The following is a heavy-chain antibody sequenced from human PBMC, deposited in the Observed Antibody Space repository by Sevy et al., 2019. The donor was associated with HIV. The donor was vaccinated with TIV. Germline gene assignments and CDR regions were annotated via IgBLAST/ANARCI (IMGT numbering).Heavy chain of an antibody. CDR1: GFTFSSYG. V-gene: IGHV3-30*02. J-gene: IGHJ4*02. CDR2: IRYDGSNK. Sequence: GGSLRLSCAASGFTFSSYGMHWVRQAPGKGLEWVAFIRYDGSNKYDADSVKGRFTISRDNSKNTLYLKMNSLRAEDTAVYYCAKDRYDFWSGVTGLPGYFDYRGQGTLVTVSS. D-gene: IGHD3-3*01. CDR3: AKDRYDFWSGVTGLPGYFDY.